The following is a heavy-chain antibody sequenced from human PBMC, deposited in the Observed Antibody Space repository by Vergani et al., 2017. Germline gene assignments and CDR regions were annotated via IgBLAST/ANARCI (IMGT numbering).Heavy chain of an antibody. CDR1: GYTFTGYY. D-gene: IGHD1-14*01. V-gene: IGHV1-2*02. CDR3: ARGMTGGEWPPYGMDV. J-gene: IGHJ6*02. Sequence: QVQLVQSGAEVKKPGASVKVSCKASGYTFTGYYMHWVRQAPGQGLEWMGWINPNSGGTNYAQKLQGRVTMTTDTSTSTAYMELRSLRSDDRAVYYCARGMTGGEWPPYGMDVWGQGTTVTVSS. CDR2: INPNSGGT.